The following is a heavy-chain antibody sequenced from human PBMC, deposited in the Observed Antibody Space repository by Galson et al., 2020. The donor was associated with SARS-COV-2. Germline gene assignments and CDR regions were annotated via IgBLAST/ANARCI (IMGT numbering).Heavy chain of an antibody. CDR2: ISYDGSNK. CDR3: ARDSYFYDILTGYYNWGQTYYYYCYMDV. V-gene: IGHV3-30*01. D-gene: IGHD3-9*01. J-gene: IGHJ6*03. Sequence: EGSLRLSCAASGFTFSSYAMHWVRQAPGKGLEWVAVISYDGSNKYYADSVKGRFTISRDNSKNTLYLQMNSLRAEDTAVYYCARDSYFYDILTGYYNWGQTYYYYCYMDVWGKGTTVTVSS. CDR1: GFTFSSYA.